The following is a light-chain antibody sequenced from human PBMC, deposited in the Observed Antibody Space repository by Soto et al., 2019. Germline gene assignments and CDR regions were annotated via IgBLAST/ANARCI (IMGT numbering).Light chain of an antibody. CDR1: SSDIGGYNY. V-gene: IGLV2-14*01. J-gene: IGLJ1*01. CDR2: EVT. CDR3: SSFTSSTTLYV. Sequence: QSALTQPASVSGSPGQSITISCTGTSSDIGGYNYVSWYQQHPGKAPKLMIYEVTNRPSGVSIRFSDSKSGNTASLTISGLQAEDEADYYCSSFTSSTTLYVFGTGTKLTVL.